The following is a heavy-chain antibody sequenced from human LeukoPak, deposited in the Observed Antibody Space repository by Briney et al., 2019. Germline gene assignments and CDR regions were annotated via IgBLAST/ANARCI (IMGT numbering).Heavy chain of an antibody. Sequence: SETLSLTCTVSGGSISSGDYYWSWIRQPPGKGLEWIGYIYYSGSTYYNPSLKSRVTISVDASKNQFSLKLSSVTAADTAVYYCASLQYSSSWEGSWFDPWGQGTLVTVSS. CDR2: IYYSGST. J-gene: IGHJ5*02. V-gene: IGHV4-30-4*08. D-gene: IGHD6-13*01. CDR3: ASLQYSSSWEGSWFDP. CDR1: GGSISSGDYY.